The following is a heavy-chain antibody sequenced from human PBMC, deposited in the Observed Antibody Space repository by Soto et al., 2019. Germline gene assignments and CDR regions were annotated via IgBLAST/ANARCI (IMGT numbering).Heavy chain of an antibody. Sequence: SETLSLTCTVSGGSISSGGYYWSWIRQHPGKGLEWIGYIYYSGSTYYNPSLKSRVTISVDTSKNQFSLKLSSVTAADTAVYYCARAGAVRGVIINYYYYGMDVWGQGTTVNRLL. J-gene: IGHJ6*02. CDR3: ARAGAVRGVIINYYYYGMDV. D-gene: IGHD3-10*01. CDR2: IYYSGST. V-gene: IGHV4-31*03. CDR1: GGSISSGGYY.